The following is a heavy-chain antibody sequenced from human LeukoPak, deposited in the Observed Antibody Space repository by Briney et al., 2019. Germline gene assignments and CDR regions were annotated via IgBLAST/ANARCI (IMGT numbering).Heavy chain of an antibody. V-gene: IGHV3-23*01. D-gene: IGHD5-18*01. Sequence: GGSLRLSCAASGFTFSSYAMSWVRQAPGKGLEWASTISGSGGNTYYADSVKGRFTISRDSSKNTLCLQMNSLRAEDSAIYYCAKQGGYSYGYYFDYWGQGTLVTVSS. CDR1: GFTFSSYA. J-gene: IGHJ4*02. CDR2: ISGSGGNT. CDR3: AKQGGYSYGYYFDY.